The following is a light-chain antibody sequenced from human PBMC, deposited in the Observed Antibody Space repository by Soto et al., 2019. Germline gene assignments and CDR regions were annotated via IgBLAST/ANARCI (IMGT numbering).Light chain of an antibody. CDR3: GSYTTSNTMI. CDR2: DVS. V-gene: IGLV2-14*01. Sequence: QSVLTQPASVSESPGQSITISCAGTSGDVGAYNFVTWFQQHPGKVPKLIIYDVSDRPSGVSDRFSGSKSGNTASLTISGLLAEDEGDYYCGSYTTSNTMIFGGGTKLTVL. CDR1: SGDVGAYNF. J-gene: IGLJ2*01.